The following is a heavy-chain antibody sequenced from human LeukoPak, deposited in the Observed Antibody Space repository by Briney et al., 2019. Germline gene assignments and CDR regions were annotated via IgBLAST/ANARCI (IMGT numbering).Heavy chain of an antibody. D-gene: IGHD5-18*01. J-gene: IGHJ5*02. CDR2: IDHGGTT. CDR3: ARFRHSESIHWLDP. Sequence: KPSETLSLTCAVCGEAYFSGYYWSWIRQTPGKGLEWIGEIDHGGTTSYNPSLKGRVTMSVDTSNNQFSLSLSSVTAADTAIYYCARFRHSESIHWLDPWGQGTLVTVSS. V-gene: IGHV4-34*01. CDR1: GEAYFSGYY.